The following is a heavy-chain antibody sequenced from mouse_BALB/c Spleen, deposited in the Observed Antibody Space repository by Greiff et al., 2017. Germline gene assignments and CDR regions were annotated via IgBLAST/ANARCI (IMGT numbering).Heavy chain of an antibody. J-gene: IGHJ4*01. CDR2: IWSGGST. D-gene: IGHD6-2*01. CDR1: GFTLTSYG. V-gene: IGHV2-2-2*01. Sequence: QVQLQQSGPGLVQPSQCLSITCTASGFTLTSYGVHWVRQSPGKGLEWLGVIWSGGSTDYNAAFISRLSISKDNSKSHVFFKMNSLQADDTAIYYCVRNLCGTRGYAMDYWGQGTSVTVSS. CDR3: VRNLCGTRGYAMDY.